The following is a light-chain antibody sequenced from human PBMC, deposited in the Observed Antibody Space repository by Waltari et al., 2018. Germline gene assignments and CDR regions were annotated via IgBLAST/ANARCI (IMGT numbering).Light chain of an antibody. CDR1: QSVRRA. J-gene: IGKJ1*01. Sequence: DIVLTQSPGTLSLSPGERATLSCRASQSVRRALAWYQQKPGQAPRPLIYDASNRATGIPDRFSGSASGTDFSLTISRLEPEDFAVYYCQHYLRLPVAFGQGTKVEIK. CDR3: QHYLRLPVA. CDR2: DAS. V-gene: IGKV3-20*01.